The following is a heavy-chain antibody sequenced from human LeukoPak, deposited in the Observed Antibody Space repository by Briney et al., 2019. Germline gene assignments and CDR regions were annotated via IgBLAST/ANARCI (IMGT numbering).Heavy chain of an antibody. CDR1: GFTFSSYG. D-gene: IGHD1-26*01. CDR2: ISYDGSNK. J-gene: IGHJ4*02. CDR3: GKGRGIGGN. Sequence: GGSLRLSCAASGFTFSSYGMHWVRQAPGKGLEWVAVISYDGSNKYYADSVKGRFTISRDNSKNALYLQMNSLRAEDTAVYYCGKGRGIGGNWGQGTLVTVSS. V-gene: IGHV3-30*18.